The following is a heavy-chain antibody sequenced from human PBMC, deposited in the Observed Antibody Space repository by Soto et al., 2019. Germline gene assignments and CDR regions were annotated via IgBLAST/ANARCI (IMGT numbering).Heavy chain of an antibody. V-gene: IGHV4-30-4*01. CDR1: GGSIRSNDYH. CDR3: ARDLGFDYYYGMDV. D-gene: IGHD3-16*01. Sequence: SETLSLTXTVSGGSIRSNDYHWSWIRQPPGEGLEWIGYIYYNGSTHYNPSLKSRVSISADTSKNQFSLKLTSVTAADTAVYFCARDLGFDYYYGMDVWG. CDR2: IYYNGST. J-gene: IGHJ6*02.